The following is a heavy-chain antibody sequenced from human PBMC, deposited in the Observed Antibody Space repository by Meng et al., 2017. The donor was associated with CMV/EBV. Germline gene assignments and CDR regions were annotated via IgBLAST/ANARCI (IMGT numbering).Heavy chain of an antibody. D-gene: IGHD3-3*01. CDR2: INYSGST. J-gene: IGHJ5*02. V-gene: IGHV4-59*01. Sequence: SETLSLTCTAPGGSISSYYWSWIRQPPGKGLEWFGYINYSGSTNYNPSLKSRVTISVDTSKNQFSLKLSSVTAADTAVYYCARGRTVLRFLEGWFDPWGQGTLVTVSS. CDR1: GGSISSYY. CDR3: ARGRTVLRFLEGWFDP.